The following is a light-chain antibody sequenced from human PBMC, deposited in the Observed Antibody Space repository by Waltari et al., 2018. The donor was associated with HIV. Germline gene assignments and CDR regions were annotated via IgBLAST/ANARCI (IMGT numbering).Light chain of an antibody. CDR1: QLGDNF. CDR3: QAWDSNSNV. V-gene: IGLV3-1*01. J-gene: IGLJ1*01. CDR2: QEN. Sequence: YELTQPPSVSVSPGQTASITCSGDQLGDNFPCWYQQKPGQSPVLLIYQENKRPSGIPDRFSGAISGNTATLTIGGTQTLDEGDYYCQAWDSNSNVFGPGTKVTVL.